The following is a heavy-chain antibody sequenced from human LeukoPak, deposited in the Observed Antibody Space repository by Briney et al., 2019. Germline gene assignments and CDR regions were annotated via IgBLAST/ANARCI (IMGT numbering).Heavy chain of an antibody. V-gene: IGHV3-9*01. Sequence: GRSLRLSCAASGFTFDDHAMHWVRQRPGKGLEWVSAISWNSVSIDYADSVKGRFTISRDNAKNSLYLQMNSLRAEDTALYYCAKIDYDVNDWGQGTLVTVSS. CDR1: GFTFDDHA. CDR3: AKIDYDVND. J-gene: IGHJ4*02. D-gene: IGHD4-23*01. CDR2: ISWNSVSI.